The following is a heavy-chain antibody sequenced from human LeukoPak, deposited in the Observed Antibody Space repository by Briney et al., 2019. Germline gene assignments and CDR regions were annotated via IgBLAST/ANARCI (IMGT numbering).Heavy chain of an antibody. J-gene: IGHJ4*02. CDR3: ARDLYYDFWSGYQGVYFDY. D-gene: IGHD3-3*01. CDR1: GFTFSDYY. Sequence: SGGSLRLSCAASGFTFSDYYMSWIRQAPGKGLEWVSYISSSGSTIYYADSVKGRFTISRDNAKNSLYLQMNSLRAEDTAVYYCARDLYYDFWSGYQGVYFDYWGQGTLVTVSS. CDR2: ISSSGSTI. V-gene: IGHV3-11*04.